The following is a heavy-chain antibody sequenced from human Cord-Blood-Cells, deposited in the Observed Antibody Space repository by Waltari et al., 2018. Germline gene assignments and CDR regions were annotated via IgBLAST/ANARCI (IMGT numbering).Heavy chain of an antibody. V-gene: IGHV3-53*02. CDR2: IYSGGST. CDR3: ATQYSSSYYFDY. Sequence: EVQLVETGGGLIQPGGSLRLSCAASGFPVSSNHLSWCRQAPGKGLEWVSVIYSGGSTYYADSVKGRFTISRDNSKNTLYLQMNSLRAEDTAVYYCATQYSSSYYFDYWGQGTLVTVSS. J-gene: IGHJ4*02. D-gene: IGHD6-6*01. CDR1: GFPVSSNH.